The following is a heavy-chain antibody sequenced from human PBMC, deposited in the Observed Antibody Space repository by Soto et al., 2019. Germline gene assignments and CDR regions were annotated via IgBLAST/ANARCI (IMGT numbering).Heavy chain of an antibody. CDR2: INPKSRGT. CDR1: GYTFTDYF. Sequence: QVQLVQSGAEVKKPGASVKVSCKASGYTFTDYFIHWVRQAPGQGFEWMGWINPKSRGTNYAQKFQGRVTMTRDTSNSTAYMELRGLRSDDTAVYYCARVTLTAGNWFDPWGQGTLVTVSS. J-gene: IGHJ5*02. CDR3: ARVTLTAGNWFDP. V-gene: IGHV1-2*02.